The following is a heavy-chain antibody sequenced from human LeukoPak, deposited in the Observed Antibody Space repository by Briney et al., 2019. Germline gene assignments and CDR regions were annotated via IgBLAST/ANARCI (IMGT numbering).Heavy chain of an antibody. CDR2: INPNSGGT. CDR1: GYTFTGYY. V-gene: IGHV1-2*02. CDR3: ARVQRGSSWYYFDY. J-gene: IGHJ4*02. D-gene: IGHD6-13*01. Sequence: APVKVSCKASGYTFTGYYMHWVRQAPGQGLEWMGWINPNSGGTNYARKFQGRVTMTRDTSISTAYMELSRLRSDDTAVYYCARVQRGSSWYYFDYWGQGTLVTVSS.